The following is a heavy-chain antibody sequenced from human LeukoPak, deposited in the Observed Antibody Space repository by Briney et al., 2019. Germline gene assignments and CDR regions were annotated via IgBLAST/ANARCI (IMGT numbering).Heavy chain of an antibody. J-gene: IGHJ4*02. Sequence: PSETLSLTCTVPGGSISSSSYYWSWIRQPAGKGLEWIGRIYTSGSTNYNPSLKSRVTMSVDTSKNQFSLKLSSVTAAGTAVYYCARDDPTLGFDYWGQGTLVTVSS. CDR3: ARDDPTLGFDY. CDR1: GGSISSSSYY. D-gene: IGHD3-16*01. V-gene: IGHV4-61*02. CDR2: IYTSGST.